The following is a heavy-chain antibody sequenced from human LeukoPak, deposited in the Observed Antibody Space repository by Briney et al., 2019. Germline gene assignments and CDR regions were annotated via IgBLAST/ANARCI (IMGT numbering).Heavy chain of an antibody. J-gene: IGHJ4*02. CDR3: ARSPFYGSGSYPDY. Sequence: GGSLRLSCAASGFTFSSYAMSWVRQAPGKGLEWVSAISGSGGSTYYADSVKGRFTISRDNSKNTLYLQMNSLRAEDTAVYYCARSPFYGSGSYPDYWGQGTLVTVSS. CDR2: ISGSGGST. CDR1: GFTFSSYA. V-gene: IGHV3-23*01. D-gene: IGHD3-10*01.